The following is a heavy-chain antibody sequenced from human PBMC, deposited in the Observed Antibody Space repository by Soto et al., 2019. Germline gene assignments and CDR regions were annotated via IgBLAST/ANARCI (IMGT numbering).Heavy chain of an antibody. CDR2: IIPVFGTA. CDR3: AKVRYSSPMGYYYGMDV. CDR1: RGAFSKFI. D-gene: IGHD2-2*01. J-gene: IGHJ6*02. V-gene: IGHV1-69*01. Sequence: QAQLEQSGGEVKKPGSSVKVCCKASRGAFSKFIVTWVRQDPGVGLEWVGGIIPVFGTANYAQKFQGRVTITADESTSTSYMEVNNLRSEDTAVYYCAKVRYSSPMGYYYGMDVWGQGTTVTVSS.